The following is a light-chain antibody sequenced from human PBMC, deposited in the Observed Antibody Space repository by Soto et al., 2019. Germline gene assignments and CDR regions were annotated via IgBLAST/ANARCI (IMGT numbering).Light chain of an antibody. V-gene: IGKV2-28*01. Sequence: DIVMTQSPLSLPVTPGEPASISCRSSQSLLHSNGYNYLDWYLQKPGQSPQLLIYLGSNRASGVPDRFSGSGSGTDFTLKISRVEAEDVGVYYCMQALQNNTFCQGTRLEIK. CDR3: MQALQNNT. CDR2: LGS. J-gene: IGKJ5*01. CDR1: QSLLHSNGYNY.